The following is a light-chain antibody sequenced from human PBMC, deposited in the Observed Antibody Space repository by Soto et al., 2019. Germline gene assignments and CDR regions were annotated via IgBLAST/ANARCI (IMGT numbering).Light chain of an antibody. CDR1: SPDVGAYDL. V-gene: IGLV2-14*01. CDR3: CAYTGLSALV. Sequence: QSALTQPASVSGAAGQSITISCSGTSPDVGAYDLVSWYQQPPGTAPKLLIYEDRNRPSGIYCRFSGSRSGTAASLTISGLDQEEEDYYCRCAYTGLSALVFGGGTKLTVL. J-gene: IGLJ3*02. CDR2: EDR.